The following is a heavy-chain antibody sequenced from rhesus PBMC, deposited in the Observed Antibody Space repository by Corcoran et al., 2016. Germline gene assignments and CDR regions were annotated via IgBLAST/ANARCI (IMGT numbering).Heavy chain of an antibody. CDR1: GGSICDNYS. D-gene: IGHD5-24*01. CDR2: IYGSSGST. J-gene: IGHJ4*01. V-gene: IGHV4S9*01. CDR3: AREGTVSYFDH. Sequence: QVQLQESGPGLVKPSETLSLTCAVSGGSICDNYSWNWFLQPPGKGLEWIGNIYGSSGSTYYNPSLKSRVTISKDTSKNQFSLKLSSVTAADTAVYFCAREGTVSYFDHWGQGVLVTVSS.